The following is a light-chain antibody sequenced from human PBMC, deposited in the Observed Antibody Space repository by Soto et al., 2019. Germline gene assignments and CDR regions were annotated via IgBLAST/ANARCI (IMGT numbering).Light chain of an antibody. CDR1: QSVSSN. CDR2: DAS. J-gene: IGKJ5*01. CDR3: QQRSNWPPSIT. Sequence: EIVMTQSPATLSVSPGERATLSCRASQSVSSNLAWYQQKPGQAPRLLIYDASNRATGVPARFSGSGSGTDFTLTISSLQPEDVAVYYCQQRSNWPPSITFGQGTRLEIK. V-gene: IGKV3-11*01.